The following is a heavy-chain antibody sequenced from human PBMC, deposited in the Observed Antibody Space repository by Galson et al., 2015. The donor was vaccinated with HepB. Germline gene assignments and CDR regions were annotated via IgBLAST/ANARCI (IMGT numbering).Heavy chain of an antibody. J-gene: IGHJ3*02. CDR2: ISAYNGNT. CDR1: GYTFTSYG. V-gene: IGHV1-18*01. D-gene: IGHD4-17*01. CDR3: ARRNGVPLGDAFDI. Sequence: SVKVSCKASGYTFTSYGISWVRQAPGQGLEWMGWISAYNGNTNYAQKFQGRVTITADKPTSTAYMELSSLRPEDTAVYYCARRNGVPLGDAFDIWGQGTMVTVSS.